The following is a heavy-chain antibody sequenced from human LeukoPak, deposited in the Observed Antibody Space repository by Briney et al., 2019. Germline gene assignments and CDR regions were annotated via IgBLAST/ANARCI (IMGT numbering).Heavy chain of an antibody. J-gene: IGHJ3*02. CDR2: IYPDDSDT. Sequence: RGESLKISCKGSGYSFTNYWIAWVRQMPGKGLEWMGIIYPDDSDTRYSPSFQGQVTISADRSISTAYLQWSSLKASDTAMYYCARIWLRAFDIWGQGTMFTVSS. D-gene: IGHD3-16*01. V-gene: IGHV5-51*01. CDR1: GYSFTNYW. CDR3: ARIWLRAFDI.